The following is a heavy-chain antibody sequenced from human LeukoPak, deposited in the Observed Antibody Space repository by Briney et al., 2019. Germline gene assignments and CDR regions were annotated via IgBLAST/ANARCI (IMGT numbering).Heavy chain of an antibody. J-gene: IGHJ4*02. CDR1: GFTFSGYG. CDR3: AKGDSSGFCFDY. Sequence: GGSLRLSCAASGFTFSGYGMHWVRQAPGKGLEWVAVIWYDGSNKYYADSVKGRFTISRDNSKNTLYLQMNSLRAEDTAVYYCAKGDSSGFCFDYWGQGTLVTVSS. D-gene: IGHD3-22*01. CDR2: IWYDGSNK. V-gene: IGHV3-33*06.